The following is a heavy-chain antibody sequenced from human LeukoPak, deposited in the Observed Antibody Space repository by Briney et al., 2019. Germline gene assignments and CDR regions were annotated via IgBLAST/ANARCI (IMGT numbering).Heavy chain of an antibody. CDR1: GGSFSGYY. J-gene: IGHJ5*02. CDR2: INHSGST. D-gene: IGHD3-10*01. CDR3: ARHYGSGSYSWFDP. V-gene: IGHV4-34*01. Sequence: SETLSLTCAVYGGSFSGYYWSWTRQPPGRGLEWIGEINHSGSTNYNPSLKSRVTISVDTSKNQFSLKLSSVTAADTAVYYCARHYGSGSYSWFDPWGQGTLVTVSS.